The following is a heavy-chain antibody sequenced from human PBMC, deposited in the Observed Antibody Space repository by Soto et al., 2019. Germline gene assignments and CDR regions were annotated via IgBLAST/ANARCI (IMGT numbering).Heavy chain of an antibody. V-gene: IGHV5-51*01. J-gene: IGHJ6*02. CDR2: IYPGDSDT. Sequence: PXESLKISGKGSGYSFTSYWIGWVRQMPGKGLEWMGIIYPGDSDTRYSPSFQGQVTISADKSISTAYLQWSSLKASDTAMYYCARSEWLRNYYYGMDVWGQGTTVTVSS. CDR3: ARSEWLRNYYYGMDV. CDR1: GYSFTSYW. D-gene: IGHD5-12*01.